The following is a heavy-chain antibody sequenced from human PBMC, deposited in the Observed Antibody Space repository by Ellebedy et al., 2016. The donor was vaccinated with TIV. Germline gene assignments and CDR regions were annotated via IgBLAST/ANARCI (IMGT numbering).Heavy chain of an antibody. CDR2: IKLDGSDK. V-gene: IGHV3-7*01. D-gene: IGHD4-23*01. CDR3: VRGGGSFDY. J-gene: IGHJ4*02. Sequence: GGSLRLXXAASGFTFSYFWMSWVRQAPGKGLEWVASIKLDGSDKYYVDSVKGRFTISRDNAQNSLYLQMSSLRVEDTAVFYGVRGGGSFDYWGQGTLVTVSS. CDR1: GFTFSYFW.